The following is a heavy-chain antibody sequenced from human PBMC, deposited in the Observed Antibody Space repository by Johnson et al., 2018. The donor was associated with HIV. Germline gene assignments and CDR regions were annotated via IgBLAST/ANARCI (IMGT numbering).Heavy chain of an antibody. J-gene: IGHJ3*02. D-gene: IGHD3-22*01. Sequence: VQLVESGGGLVQPGGSLRLSCAASGFTFSNAWMSWVRQAPGKGLEWVANIKQDGSEKYYVDSVKGRFTISRDNAKNSLYLQMNGLRAEDTALYYCAREFYITLILVVTYAFDIWGQGTMVTVSS. CDR3: AREFYITLILVVTYAFDI. CDR1: GFTFSNAW. CDR2: IKQDGSEK. V-gene: IGHV3-7*05.